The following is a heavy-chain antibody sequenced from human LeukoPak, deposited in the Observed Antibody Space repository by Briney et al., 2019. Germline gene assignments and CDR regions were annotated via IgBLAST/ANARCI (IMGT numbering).Heavy chain of an antibody. Sequence: PSETLSLTCAVSGGSISSSNWWSWVRQAPGKGLEWLSYISGGGNTIYYADSVKGRFTISRDNAKNSLYLQMNSLRGEDTAVYYCVREYGCVDYWGQGTLVTVSS. CDR1: GGSISSSN. D-gene: IGHD5-24*01. V-gene: IGHV3-48*04. CDR2: ISGGGNTI. J-gene: IGHJ4*02. CDR3: VREYGCVDY.